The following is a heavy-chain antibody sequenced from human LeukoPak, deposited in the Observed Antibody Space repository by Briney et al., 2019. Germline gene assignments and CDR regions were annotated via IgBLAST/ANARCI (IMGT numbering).Heavy chain of an antibody. CDR2: ISSSGSTK. Sequence: GGSLRLSCAASGFTFSSYEMNWVRQAPGKGLEWVSYISSSGSTKYYADSVKGRFTISRDNAKNSLYLQMNSLRTEDTALYYCAKGGHYDSRDAIDSWGQGTMVTVSS. CDR1: GFTFSSYE. J-gene: IGHJ3*01. V-gene: IGHV3-48*03. CDR3: AKGGHYDSRDAIDS. D-gene: IGHD3-22*01.